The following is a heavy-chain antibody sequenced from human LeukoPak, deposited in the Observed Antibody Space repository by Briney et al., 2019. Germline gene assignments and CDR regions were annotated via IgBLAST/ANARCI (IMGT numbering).Heavy chain of an antibody. CDR1: EFTFSRYA. D-gene: IGHD1-1*01. CDR2: ITSRDGRT. V-gene: IGHV3-23*01. J-gene: IGHJ4*02. Sequence: GGSLRLSCAAPEFTFSRYAMTWVRQAPGKGLEWVSSITSRDGRTSYADSVKGRFTVSRHNSKNTLYLQMNSLRAEDTVVYYCARQLGWIDDYWGQGTLVTVSS. CDR3: ARQLGWIDDY.